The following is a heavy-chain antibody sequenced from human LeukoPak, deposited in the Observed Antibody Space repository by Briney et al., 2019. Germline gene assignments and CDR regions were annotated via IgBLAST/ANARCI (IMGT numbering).Heavy chain of an antibody. CDR2: IYTSGST. D-gene: IGHD3-3*01. CDR1: GGSISSYY. V-gene: IGHV4-4*07. Sequence: SETLSLTCTDSGGSISSYYWNWIRQPAGKGLEWIGRIYTSGSTNYNPSLKSRVTMSVDTSKNQFSLKLSSVTAADTAVYYCAREYSDFWSGHYYYYMDVWGKGTTVTVSS. CDR3: AREYSDFWSGHYYYYMDV. J-gene: IGHJ6*03.